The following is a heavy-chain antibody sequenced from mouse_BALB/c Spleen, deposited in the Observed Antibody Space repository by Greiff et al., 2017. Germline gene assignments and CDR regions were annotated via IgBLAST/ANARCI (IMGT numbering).Heavy chain of an antibody. D-gene: IGHD1-1*01. V-gene: IGHV1-7*01. CDR3: ARDGSNYLDY. CDR2: INPSTGYT. Sequence: VQLQQSGAELAKPGASVKMSCKASGYTFTSYWMHWVKQRPGQGLEWIGYINPSTGYTEYNQKFKDKATLTADKSSSTAYMQLSSLTSEDSAVYYCARDGSNYLDYWGQGTTLTVSS. J-gene: IGHJ2*01. CDR1: GYTFTSYW.